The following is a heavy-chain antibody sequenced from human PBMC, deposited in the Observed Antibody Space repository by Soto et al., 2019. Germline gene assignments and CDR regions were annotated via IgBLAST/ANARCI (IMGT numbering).Heavy chain of an antibody. CDR2: IYYSGST. J-gene: IGHJ4*02. CDR3: AREYSSSWYYFDY. D-gene: IGHD6-13*01. Sequence: QVQLQESGPGLVKPSQTLSLTCTVSGGSISSGGYYWSWIRQHPGKGLEWIGYIYYSGSTYYNPSLKSRVTISVDTSKNQFSLKLSSVTAVDTAVYYCAREYSSSWYYFDYWGQGTLVTVSS. CDR1: GGSISSGGYY. V-gene: IGHV4-31*03.